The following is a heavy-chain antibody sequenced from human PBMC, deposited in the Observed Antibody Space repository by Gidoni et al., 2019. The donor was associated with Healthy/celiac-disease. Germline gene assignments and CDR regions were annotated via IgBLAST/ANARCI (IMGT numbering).Heavy chain of an antibody. V-gene: IGHV3-23*01. D-gene: IGHD2-2*01. CDR2: ISGSGGST. Sequence: VQLLASGGGSVQPGGSLLLSCAASGFTFSSYAMGWVRQAPGKGLEWVSAISGSGGSTYYADSVKGRFTISRDNSKNTLYLQMNSLRAEDTAVYYCAAIVVVPAAIDDAFDIWGQGTMVTVSS. CDR1: GFTFSSYA. J-gene: IGHJ3*02. CDR3: AAIVVVPAAIDDAFDI.